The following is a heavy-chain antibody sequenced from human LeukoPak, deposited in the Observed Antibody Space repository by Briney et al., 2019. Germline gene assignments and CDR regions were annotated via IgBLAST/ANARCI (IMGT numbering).Heavy chain of an antibody. CDR3: AKDWGSSSWYYFDY. V-gene: IGHV3-9*01. D-gene: IGHD6-13*01. J-gene: IGHJ4*02. Sequence: YGDSVKGRFTISRDNAKNSLYLQMNSLRAEDTALYYCAKDWGSSSWYYFDYWGQGTLVTVSS.